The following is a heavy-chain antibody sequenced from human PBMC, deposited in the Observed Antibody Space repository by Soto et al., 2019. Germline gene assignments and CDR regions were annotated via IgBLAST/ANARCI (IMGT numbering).Heavy chain of an antibody. Sequence: PGGSLRLSCAASGFTFSSYAMSWVRPAPEKGQEWVSAISGSGGSTYYADSVKGRFTISRDNSKNTLYLQMNSLRAEDTAVYYCAKDLSVVVTAIGAFDIWGQGTMVTVSS. CDR2: ISGSGGST. D-gene: IGHD2-21*02. J-gene: IGHJ3*02. CDR3: AKDLSVVVTAIGAFDI. CDR1: GFTFSSYA. V-gene: IGHV3-23*01.